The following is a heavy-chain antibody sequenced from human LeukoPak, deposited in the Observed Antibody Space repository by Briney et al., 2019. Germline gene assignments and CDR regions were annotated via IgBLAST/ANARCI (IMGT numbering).Heavy chain of an antibody. CDR3: ASQLYCSGNICLTRNFDY. V-gene: IGHV3-48*04. CDR1: GFTFNSYT. J-gene: IGHJ4*02. CDR2: ISRTGTTI. Sequence: GGSLRLSCAASGFTFNSYTMNWVRQAPGKGLEWISYISRTGTTIYYADSVKGRFTISRDNAKNSLYLQMNSLRAEDTAVYYCASQLYCSGNICLTRNFDYWGQGTLVTVSS. D-gene: IGHD2-15*01.